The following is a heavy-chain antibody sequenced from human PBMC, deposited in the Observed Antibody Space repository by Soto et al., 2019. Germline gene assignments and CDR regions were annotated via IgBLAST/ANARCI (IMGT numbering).Heavy chain of an antibody. CDR3: ARDNSYFDY. J-gene: IGHJ4*02. CDR2: ISAYNANA. V-gene: IGHV1-18*01. Sequence: QIQLLQSGAEVKKPRASVKVTCKASGHTFRNFGIIWVRQAPGQGLEWMGWISAYNANANYAEKFQGRLTMTADTSPSTAYIELWSLWTADTAVYYCARDNSYFDYWGQGALVTVSS. CDR1: GHTFRNFG.